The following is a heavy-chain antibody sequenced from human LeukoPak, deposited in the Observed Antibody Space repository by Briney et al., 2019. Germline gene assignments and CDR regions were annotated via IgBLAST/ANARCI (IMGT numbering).Heavy chain of an antibody. CDR1: GGSISGYY. D-gene: IGHD3-16*01. Sequence: PSETLSLTCTVSGGSISGYYWSWIRQSPGKGLEWIGYIHYTGNTKSNPSLKSRVTISVDTSKNQFSLNLSSVTAADTAVYYCVRERLDGAGYYYMNVWGKGTTVTVSS. J-gene: IGHJ6*03. CDR2: IHYTGNT. CDR3: VRERLDGAGYYYMNV. V-gene: IGHV4-59*01.